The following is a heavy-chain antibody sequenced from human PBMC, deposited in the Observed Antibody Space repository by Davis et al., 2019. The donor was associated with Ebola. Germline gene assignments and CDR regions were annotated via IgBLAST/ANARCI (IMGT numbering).Heavy chain of an antibody. V-gene: IGHV4-34*01. CDR2: INHSGST. Sequence: PSETLSLTCAVYGGSFSGYYWSWIRQPPGKGLEWIGEINHSGSTNYNPSLKSRVTISVDTSKNQFSLKLSSVTAADTAVYYCARSEGRRYDLNWFDPWGQGTLVTVSS. J-gene: IGHJ5*02. D-gene: IGHD5-12*01. CDR1: GGSFSGYY. CDR3: ARSEGRRYDLNWFDP.